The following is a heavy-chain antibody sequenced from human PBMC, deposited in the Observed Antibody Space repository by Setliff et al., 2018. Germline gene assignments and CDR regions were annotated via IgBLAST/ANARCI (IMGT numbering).Heavy chain of an antibody. V-gene: IGHV1-69*05. CDR2: TIPMFGTT. CDR1: GYTFNNYF. D-gene: IGHD2-15*01. J-gene: IGHJ5*02. Sequence: SVKVSCKASGYTFNNYFLHWVRQAPGQGLEWMGGTIPMFGTTEYAQKFQGRVTITTDESTSTAYMELDSLRSEDTAVYYCARSPAVLGIVYLDPWGQGTLVTVSS. CDR3: ARSPAVLGIVYLDP.